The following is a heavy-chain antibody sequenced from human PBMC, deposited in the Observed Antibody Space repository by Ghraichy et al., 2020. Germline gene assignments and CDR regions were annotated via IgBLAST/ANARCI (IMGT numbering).Heavy chain of an antibody. Sequence: GGSLRLSCAASGFSFSSYSMNWVRQAPGKGLEWLSYISTSSSTILYADSVKGRFTISRDNAKNSLYLQMNSLRDEDTAVYYCARDRPDKWFHAFDIWGQGTMVIVSS. D-gene: IGHD3-22*01. CDR2: ISTSSSTI. CDR1: GFSFSSYS. CDR3: ARDRPDKWFHAFDI. V-gene: IGHV3-48*02. J-gene: IGHJ3*02.